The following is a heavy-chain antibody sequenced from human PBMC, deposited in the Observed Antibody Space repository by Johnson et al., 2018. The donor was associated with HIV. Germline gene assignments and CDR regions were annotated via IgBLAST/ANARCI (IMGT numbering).Heavy chain of an antibody. CDR2: IKSKVDGGTT. V-gene: IGHV3-15*01. CDR3: TTEGDAFDI. J-gene: IGHJ3*02. CDR1: GFTFSDAW. Sequence: VQLVESGGGLVKPGGSLRLSCAASGFTFSDAWMNWVRQSPGKGLEWVGRIKSKVDGGTTDFPAPVKGTFSISRDDSKNTVYLQMNSLKSEDTAVYYCTTEGDAFDIWGQGTMVTVSS.